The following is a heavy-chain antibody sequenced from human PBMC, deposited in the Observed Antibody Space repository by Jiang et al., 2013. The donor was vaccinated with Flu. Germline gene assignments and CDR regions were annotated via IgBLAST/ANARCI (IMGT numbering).Heavy chain of an antibody. J-gene: IGHJ4*02. CDR2: IYYSGST. V-gene: IGHV4-59*08. CDR3: ARRSRYSTSWFFDY. CDR1: GGSISSYY. Sequence: LLKPSETLSLTCTVSGGSISSYYWSWIRQPPGKGLEWIGYIYYSGSTNYNPSLKGRVTISVDTSKNQFSLKLSSVTAADTAAYYCARRSRYSTSWFFDYWGQGTLVTVSS. D-gene: IGHD6-13*01.